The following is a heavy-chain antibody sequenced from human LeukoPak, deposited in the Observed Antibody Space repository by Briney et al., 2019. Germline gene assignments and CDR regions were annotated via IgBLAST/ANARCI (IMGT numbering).Heavy chain of an antibody. V-gene: IGHV4-4*07. CDR1: GGSISSYY. CDR3: ARVYLQATGTTSETFDY. J-gene: IGHJ4*02. Sequence: SETLSLTCTVSGGSISSYYWSWIRQPAGKGLEWIGRIYTSGSTNYNPSLKSRVTMSVDTSKNQFSLKLSSVTAADTAVYYCARVYLQATGTTSETFDYWGQGTLVTVSS. D-gene: IGHD1-7*01. CDR2: IYTSGST.